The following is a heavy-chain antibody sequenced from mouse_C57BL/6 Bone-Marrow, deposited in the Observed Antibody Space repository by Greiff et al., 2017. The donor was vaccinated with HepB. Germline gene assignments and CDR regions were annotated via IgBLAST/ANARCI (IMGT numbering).Heavy chain of an antibody. CDR1: GYNFTSYC. J-gene: IGHJ3*01. CDR2: IDPYDSYT. Sequence: QVQLKQPGAELVMPGASVKLSCKASGYNFTSYCMHWVKQRPGQGLEWIGDIDPYDSYTNYNQKFKGKSTLTVDKSSRTAYMQLSSLTSEDSAVYYCAREWVFAYWGQGTLVTVSA. CDR3: AREWVFAY. V-gene: IGHV1-69*01.